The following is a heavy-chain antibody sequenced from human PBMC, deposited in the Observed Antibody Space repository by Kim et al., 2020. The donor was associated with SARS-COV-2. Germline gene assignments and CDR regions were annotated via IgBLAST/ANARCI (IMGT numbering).Heavy chain of an antibody. Sequence: GGSLRLSCAASGFTFSDHYMSWIRQAPGKGLEWVSYISSGGSRIYYADSVKGRFTTSRDNAKNSLYLQMNSLRAEDTAVYYCARHAEYCSGGSCSYGMDVWGQGTTVTVSS. CDR3: ARHAEYCSGGSCSYGMDV. J-gene: IGHJ6*02. CDR1: GFTFSDHY. CDR2: ISSGGSRI. D-gene: IGHD2-15*01. V-gene: IGHV3-11*01.